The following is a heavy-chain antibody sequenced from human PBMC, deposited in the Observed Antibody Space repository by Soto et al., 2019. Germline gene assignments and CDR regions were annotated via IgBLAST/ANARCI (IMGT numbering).Heavy chain of an antibody. D-gene: IGHD2-8*01. J-gene: IGHJ4*02. CDR3: ARGVGGYCTNGVCYEGYYFDY. CDR2: INHSGRT. CDR1: GGSFSGYY. Sequence: QVQLQQWGAGLLKPSETLSLTCAVYGGSFSGYYWSWIRQPPGKGLEWIGEINHSGRTNYNPSLKSRVTISVDTSKNQFSLKLSSVTAADTAVYYCARGVGGYCTNGVCYEGYYFDYWGQGTLVTVSS. V-gene: IGHV4-34*01.